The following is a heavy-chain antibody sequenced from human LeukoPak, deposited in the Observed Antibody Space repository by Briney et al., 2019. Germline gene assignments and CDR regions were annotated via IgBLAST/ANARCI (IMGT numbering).Heavy chain of an antibody. V-gene: IGHV1-46*01. CDR1: GYTFTSYY. J-gene: IGHJ6*02. CDR3: ARSIAVAGTDYYYYGMDV. D-gene: IGHD6-19*01. Sequence: ASVKVSCKASGYTFTSYYMHWVRQAPGQGLEWMGIINPSGGSTSYAQKFQGRVTMTRDTSTSTVYMELSSLRSEDTAVYYCARSIAVAGTDYYYYGMDVWGQGTTVTVSS. CDR2: INPSGGST.